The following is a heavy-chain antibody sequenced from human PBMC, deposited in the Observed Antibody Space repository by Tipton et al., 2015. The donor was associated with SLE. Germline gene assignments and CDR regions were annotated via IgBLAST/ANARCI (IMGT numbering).Heavy chain of an antibody. J-gene: IGHJ5*02. CDR2: IYYSGST. CDR3: ARQYSSSGGSRFDP. CDR1: GGSISSSSYY. Sequence: TLSLTCTVSGGSISSSSYYWGWIRQPPGKGLEWIGSIYYSGSTYYNPSLKSRVTISVDTSKNQFSLKLSSVTAADTAVYYCARQYSSSGGSRFDPWGQGALVTVSS. D-gene: IGHD3-22*01. V-gene: IGHV4-39*07.